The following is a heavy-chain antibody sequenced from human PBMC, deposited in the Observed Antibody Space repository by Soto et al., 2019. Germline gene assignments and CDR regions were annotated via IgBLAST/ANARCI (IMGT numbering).Heavy chain of an antibody. J-gene: IGHJ4*02. CDR1: GYTFTGYY. V-gene: IGHV1-2*02. CDR3: ARVYGYCSGGSCYARRLNDFDY. Sequence: GASVKVSCKASGYTFTGYYMHWVRQAPGQGLDWMGWINPNSGGTNYAQKFQGRVTMTRDTSISTAYMELSRLRSDDTAVYYCARVYGYCSGGSCYARRLNDFDYWGQGTLVTAPQ. CDR2: INPNSGGT. D-gene: IGHD2-15*01.